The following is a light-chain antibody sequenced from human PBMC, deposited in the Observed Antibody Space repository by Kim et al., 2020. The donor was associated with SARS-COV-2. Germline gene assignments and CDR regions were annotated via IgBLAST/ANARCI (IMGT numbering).Light chain of an antibody. CDR1: SSDVGGYNY. V-gene: IGLV2-14*03. J-gene: IGLJ3*02. Sequence: QSALTQPASVSGSTGQSITISCTGTSSDVGGYNYVSWYQQHPGKAPKLMIYDVSNRPSGVSNRFSGSKSGNTASLNISGLQAEDEADYYCSSYTSSSTWVFGGGTQLTVL. CDR2: DVS. CDR3: SSYTSSSTWV.